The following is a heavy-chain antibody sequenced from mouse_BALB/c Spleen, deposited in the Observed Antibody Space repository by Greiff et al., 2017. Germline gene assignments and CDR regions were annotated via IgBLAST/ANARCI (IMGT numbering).Heavy chain of an antibody. CDR2: IWSGGST. D-gene: IGHD2-4*01. V-gene: IGHV2-2*02. Sequence: QVQLKESGPGLVQPSQSLSITCTVSGFSLTSYGVHWVRQSPGKGLEWLGVIWSGGSTDYNAAFISRLSISKDNSKSQVFFKMNSLQANDTAIYYCARRFYDYDSWFAYWGQGTLVTVSA. J-gene: IGHJ3*01. CDR1: GFSLTSYG. CDR3: ARRFYDYDSWFAY.